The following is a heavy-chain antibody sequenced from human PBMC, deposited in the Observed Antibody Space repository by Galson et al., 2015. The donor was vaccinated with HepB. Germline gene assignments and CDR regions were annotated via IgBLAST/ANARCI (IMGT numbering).Heavy chain of an antibody. CDR3: ARDDPVYYYGSGTDYYGMDV. D-gene: IGHD3-10*01. J-gene: IGHJ6*02. Sequence: SVKVSCKASGYTFTSYGISWVRQAPGQGLEWMGWISAYNGNTNYAQKLQGRVTMTTDTSTSTAYMELRSLRSDDTAVYYCARDDPVYYYGSGTDYYGMDVWGQGTTVTVSS. CDR1: GYTFTSYG. CDR2: ISAYNGNT. V-gene: IGHV1-18*01.